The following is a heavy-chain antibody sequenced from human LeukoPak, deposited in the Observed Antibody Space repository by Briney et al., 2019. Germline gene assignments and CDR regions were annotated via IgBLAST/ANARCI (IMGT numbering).Heavy chain of an antibody. D-gene: IGHD4-17*01. V-gene: IGHV3-23*01. Sequence: PGGSLRLSCAASGFSFSTYAMTWVRQAPGKGLEWVSLISGTGGNTYYADSVKGRFTISRDNAKNSLCLQMNSLRAEDTAVYYCAREPPSLYGDLFDYWGQGTLVTVSS. J-gene: IGHJ4*02. CDR1: GFSFSTYA. CDR2: ISGTGGNT. CDR3: AREPPSLYGDLFDY.